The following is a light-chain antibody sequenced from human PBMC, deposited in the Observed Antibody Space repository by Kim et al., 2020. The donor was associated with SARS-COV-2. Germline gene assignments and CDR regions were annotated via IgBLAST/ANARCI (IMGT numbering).Light chain of an antibody. CDR3: QQYGSSPCT. CDR1: QSVSSSY. CDR2: GAS. J-gene: IGKJ1*01. Sequence: EIVLTQSPGTLSLSPGERATLSCRASQSVSSSYLAWYQQKPGQAPRLLIYGASSRATVIPDRFSGSGSGTDFTLTISRLEPEDFAVYYCQQYGSSPCTFGQGTKVDI. V-gene: IGKV3-20*01.